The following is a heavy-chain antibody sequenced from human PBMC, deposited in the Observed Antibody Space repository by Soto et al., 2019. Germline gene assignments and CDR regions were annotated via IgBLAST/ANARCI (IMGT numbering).Heavy chain of an antibody. CDR3: AKDLTSSSVFPDAFDI. J-gene: IGHJ3*02. CDR2: IKQDGSEK. D-gene: IGHD6-6*01. Sequence: GGSLRLSCAASGFTFSSYWMSWVRQAPGKGLEWVANIKQDGSEKYYVDSVKGRFTISRDNSKNTLYLQMNSLRAEDTAVYYCAKDLTSSSVFPDAFDIWGQGTMVTVSS. V-gene: IGHV3-7*03. CDR1: GFTFSSYW.